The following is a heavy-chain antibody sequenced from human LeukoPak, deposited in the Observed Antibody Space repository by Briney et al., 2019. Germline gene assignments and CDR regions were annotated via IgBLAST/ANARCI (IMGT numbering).Heavy chain of an antibody. CDR3: AKDVYNWGFYFDY. CDR1: GFTFSSYS. Sequence: GGSLRLSCAASGFTFSSYSMNWVRQAPGKGLEWVSAISASGYSTYYADSVKGRFTISRDNSKKTLYLQMNSLRAEDTAIFYCAKDVYNWGFYFDYWGQGTLVTVSS. J-gene: IGHJ4*02. CDR2: ISASGYST. V-gene: IGHV3-23*01. D-gene: IGHD1-20*01.